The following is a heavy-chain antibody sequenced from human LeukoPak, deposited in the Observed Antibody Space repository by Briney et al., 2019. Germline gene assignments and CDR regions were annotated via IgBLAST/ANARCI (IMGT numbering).Heavy chain of an antibody. Sequence: SVKVSCKASGGTFSSYAISWVRQAPGQGLEWMGGIIPIFGTANYAQKFQGRVTITTDESTNTAYMEVSSLRSEDTAVYYCGRKAGDCGGGSCYSIDYWGQGTLVTVSS. CDR1: GGTFSSYA. CDR3: GRKAGDCGGGSCYSIDY. D-gene: IGHD2-15*01. J-gene: IGHJ4*02. CDR2: IIPIFGTA. V-gene: IGHV1-69*05.